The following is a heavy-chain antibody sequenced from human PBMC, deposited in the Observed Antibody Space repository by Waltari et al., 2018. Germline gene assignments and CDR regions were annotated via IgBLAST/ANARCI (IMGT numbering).Heavy chain of an antibody. CDR2: MFQSGST. J-gene: IGHJ4*02. D-gene: IGHD3-10*01. Sequence: QLQLRESGSGLVKPSQTLSHTCAVSGGSISSVGYSWSWIRQPPGKALEWIGYMFQSGSTNHTRSRNIRVTISVDRSKNHFSLMLRSVTAADTAVYYCARVSYHYGSGINNYYFDYWGQGTLVSVSS. V-gene: IGHV4-30-2*01. CDR1: GGSISSVGYS. CDR3: ARVSYHYGSGINNYYFDY.